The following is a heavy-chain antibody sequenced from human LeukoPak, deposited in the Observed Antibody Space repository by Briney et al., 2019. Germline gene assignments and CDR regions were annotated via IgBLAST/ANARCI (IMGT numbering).Heavy chain of an antibody. D-gene: IGHD1-26*01. CDR1: GYSFTSYW. CDR3: ARRTYSGSYGHMTKFDY. J-gene: IGHJ4*02. V-gene: IGHV5-51*01. Sequence: GESLKISCKGFGYSFTSYWIGWVRQMPGKGLEWMGIIYPGDSDTRYSPSFQGQVTISADKSISTAYLQWSSLKASDTAMYYCARRTYSGSYGHMTKFDYWGQGTLVTVSS. CDR2: IYPGDSDT.